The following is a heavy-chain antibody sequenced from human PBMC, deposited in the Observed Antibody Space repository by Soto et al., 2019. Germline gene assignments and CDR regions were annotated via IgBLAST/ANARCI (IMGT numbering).Heavy chain of an antibody. J-gene: IGHJ1*01. Sequence: PGGSLRLSCAASGFTFSSYWMNWVRQAPGKGLEWVANIKQDGSEKYYVDSVKGRFTISRDNAKNSLYLQMNSLRAEDTAVYYCAREAGITMVRGVISRAEYFQHWGQGTLVTVPS. CDR3: AREAGITMVRGVISRAEYFQH. D-gene: IGHD3-10*01. CDR1: GFTFSSYW. V-gene: IGHV3-7*01. CDR2: IKQDGSEK.